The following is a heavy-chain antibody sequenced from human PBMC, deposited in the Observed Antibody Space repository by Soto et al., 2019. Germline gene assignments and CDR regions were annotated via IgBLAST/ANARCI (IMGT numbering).Heavy chain of an antibody. Sequence: QVQLVQSGXEVKKXGASVKVSCKASGYTFTNYAMHWVRQAPGQRLEWMGWINAGNGNTKYSQKFQGRVTITRDTSASTAYMDLSSLRSEDTAVYYCARGPGGPDGPGDYWGQGTLVTVSS. CDR2: INAGNGNT. D-gene: IGHD2-15*01. CDR3: ARGPGGPDGPGDY. CDR1: GYTFTNYA. V-gene: IGHV1-3*01. J-gene: IGHJ4*02.